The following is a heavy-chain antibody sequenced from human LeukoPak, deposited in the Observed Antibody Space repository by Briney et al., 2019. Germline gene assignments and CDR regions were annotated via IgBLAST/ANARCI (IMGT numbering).Heavy chain of an antibody. Sequence: ASVKVSCKAPGYTFTSYYMHWVRQAPGQGLEWMGIINPNGGSTSYAQKLQGRVTMTTDMSTSTVYMELSSLRSEDTAVYYCAGYGYYDYFQHWGQGTLVTVSS. V-gene: IGHV1-46*01. D-gene: IGHD4-17*01. CDR2: INPNGGST. CDR3: AGYGYYDYFQH. J-gene: IGHJ1*01. CDR1: GYTFTSYY.